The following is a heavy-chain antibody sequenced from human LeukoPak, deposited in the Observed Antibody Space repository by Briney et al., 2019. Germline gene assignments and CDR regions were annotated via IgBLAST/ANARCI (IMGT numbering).Heavy chain of an antibody. V-gene: IGHV3-7*01. CDR1: GFTFGSYW. J-gene: IGHJ4*02. CDR2: IKQDGSEK. CDR3: ARLLLWFGEFLGFDY. D-gene: IGHD3-10*01. Sequence: GGSLRLSCAASGFTFGSYWMSWVRQAPGKGLEWVANIKQDGSEKYYVDSVKGRFTISRDNDKNSLYLQMNSLRAEDTAVYYCARLLLWFGEFLGFDYWGQGTLVTVSS.